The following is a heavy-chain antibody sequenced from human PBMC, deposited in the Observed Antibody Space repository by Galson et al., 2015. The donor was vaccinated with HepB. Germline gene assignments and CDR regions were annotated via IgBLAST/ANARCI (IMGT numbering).Heavy chain of an antibody. CDR1: GFTFSSYS. D-gene: IGHD5-24*01. CDR3: ARRGGRRDEDN. V-gene: IGHV3-48*01. CDR2: ISSSGRSK. J-gene: IGHJ4*02. Sequence: SLRLSCAASGFTFSSYSMNWVRQAPGRGLEWVSYISSSGRSKTYADSVEGRFTISRDNVKNLLYLQMNSLRAEDTALYYCARRGGRRDEDNWGQGTLVTVSS.